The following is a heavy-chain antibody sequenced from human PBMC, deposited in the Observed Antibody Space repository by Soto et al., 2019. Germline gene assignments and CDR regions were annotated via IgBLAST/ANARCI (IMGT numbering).Heavy chain of an antibody. CDR3: ARELRWLQDCGMDV. Sequence: SETLSLTCAVCGGSFSGYYWSWIRQPPGKGLEWIGEINHSGSTNYNPSLKSRVTISVDTSKNQFSLKLSSVTAADTAVYYCARELRWLQDCGMDVWGQGTTVTVSS. CDR1: GGSFSGYY. V-gene: IGHV4-34*01. D-gene: IGHD5-12*01. CDR2: INHSGST. J-gene: IGHJ6*02.